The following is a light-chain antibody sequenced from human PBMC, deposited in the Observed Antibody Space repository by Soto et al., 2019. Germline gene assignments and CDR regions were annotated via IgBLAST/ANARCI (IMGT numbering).Light chain of an antibody. V-gene: IGKV3-20*01. CDR1: QSVSSF. J-gene: IGKJ1*01. CDR2: DSS. CDR3: QQYGSSGT. Sequence: DIVLTQSPVTLSLSPGQRATLSCRASQSVSSFLAWYQHKPGQSPRLLIYDSSHRATGIPARFSGSGSETDFTLTISRLEPEDFAVYYCQQYGSSGTFGQGTKVDIK.